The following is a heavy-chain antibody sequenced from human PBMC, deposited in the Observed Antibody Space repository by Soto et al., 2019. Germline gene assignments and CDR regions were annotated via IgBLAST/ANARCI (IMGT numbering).Heavy chain of an antibody. CDR1: GGCISNYY. CDR2: IYYSGST. D-gene: IGHD1-1*01. CDR3: AWRPLNYYSDMDV. V-gene: IGHV4-59*01. Sequence: SETLSLTCTVSGGCISNYYWSWIRQPPGKGLEWIGYIYYSGSTNYNSFLNSRITIPADTSKNQFSLQLNSVTPADPAVYYCAWRPLNYYSDMDVWGQGTTVTVSS. J-gene: IGHJ6*02.